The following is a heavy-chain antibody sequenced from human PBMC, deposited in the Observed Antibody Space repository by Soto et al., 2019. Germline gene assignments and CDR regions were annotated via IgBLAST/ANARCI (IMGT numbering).Heavy chain of an antibody. D-gene: IGHD3-22*01. J-gene: IGHJ5*02. V-gene: IGHV4-4*02. CDR3: ARAYYYYDSSGYMGGRPVQAA. Sequence: PSETLSLTCAVSGGSISSSNWWSWVRQPPGKGLEWIGEIYHSGSTNYNPSLKSRVTISVDKSKNQFSLKLSSVTAADTAVYYCARAYYYYDSSGYMGGRPVQAAWGQGTLVTVFS. CDR2: IYHSGST. CDR1: GGSISSSNW.